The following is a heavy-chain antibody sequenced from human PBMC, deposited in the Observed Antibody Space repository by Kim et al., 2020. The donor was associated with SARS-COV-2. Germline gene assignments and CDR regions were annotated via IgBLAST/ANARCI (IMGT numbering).Heavy chain of an antibody. CDR1: GFTFSNHA. J-gene: IGHJ4*02. V-gene: IGHV3-23*01. CDR3: AKRTDSGTYQYFDY. Sequence: GGSLRLSCAASGFTFSNHALSWVRQAPGKGLEWVSGFSAGGTGLYADSVKGRFTISRDNSKNTLYLQINTLRDDDTAVYRCAKRTDSGTYQYFDYWGQGTLVTVSS. CDR2: FSAGGTG. D-gene: IGHD1-26*01.